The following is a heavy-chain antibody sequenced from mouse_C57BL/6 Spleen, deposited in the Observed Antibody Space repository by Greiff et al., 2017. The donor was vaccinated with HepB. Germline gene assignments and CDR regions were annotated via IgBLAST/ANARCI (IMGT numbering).Heavy chain of an antibody. J-gene: IGHJ4*01. CDR3: ARRDYYGSSFSYAMDY. D-gene: IGHD1-1*01. CDR1: GYTFTSYW. Sequence: VQLQQSGAELVKPGASVKLSCKASGYTFTSYWMQWVKQRPGQGLEWIGEIDPSDSYTNYNQKFKGKATLTVDTSSSTAYMQLSSLTSEDSAVYYCARRDYYGSSFSYAMDYWGQGTSVTVSS. V-gene: IGHV1-50*01. CDR2: IDPSDSYT.